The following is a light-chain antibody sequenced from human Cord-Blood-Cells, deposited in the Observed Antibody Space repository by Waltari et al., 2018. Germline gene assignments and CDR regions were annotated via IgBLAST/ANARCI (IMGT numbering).Light chain of an antibody. CDR3: SSYTSSSTVV. V-gene: IGLV2-14*01. J-gene: IGLJ2*01. CDR2: DVS. CDR1: RSDVGGYNY. Sequence: QSAPTQPASASGAPGQSITIPCTGTRSDVGGYNYRSWYQQHPGKAPTLRIYDVSKRPSGFSTRFSGSTSGNTASLTISGLQAEDEADYYCSSYTSSSTVVFGGGTKLTVL.